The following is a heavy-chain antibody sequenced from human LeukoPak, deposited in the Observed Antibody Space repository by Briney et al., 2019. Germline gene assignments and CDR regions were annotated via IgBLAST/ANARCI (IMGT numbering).Heavy chain of an antibody. J-gene: IGHJ4*02. Sequence: PSETLSLTCTVSGGSINNYYWSWIRQPAGKGLEWIGLIYSSGSTSYNPSLKSRVTMSVDTSKKQFSLRLSSVTAADTAVYYCARTPIYYFDNSGYYNWGQGTLVTVSS. CDR1: GGSINNYY. V-gene: IGHV4-4*07. CDR3: ARTPIYYFDNSGYYN. D-gene: IGHD3-22*01. CDR2: IYSSGST.